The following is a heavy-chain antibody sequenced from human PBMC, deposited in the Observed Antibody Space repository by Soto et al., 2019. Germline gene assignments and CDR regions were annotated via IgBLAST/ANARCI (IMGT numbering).Heavy chain of an antibody. CDR1: GGPFSRFR. CDR2: IVPIHDIA. CDR3: ASETYGDYVDYFDC. D-gene: IGHD4-17*01. Sequence: QVQLVQSGAEVKKPGSSVKVSCKASGGPFSRFRISWMRQAPGQGLEWMGRIVPIHDIANYAQKFQDRVTITADKSTNTAYMEPSSVRSEDTAVYYCASETYGDYVDYFDCWGQGTLVTVSS. J-gene: IGHJ4*02. V-gene: IGHV1-69*02.